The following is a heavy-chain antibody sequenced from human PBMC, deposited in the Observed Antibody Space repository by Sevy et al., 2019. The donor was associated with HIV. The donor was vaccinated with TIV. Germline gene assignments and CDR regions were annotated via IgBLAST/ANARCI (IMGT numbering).Heavy chain of an antibody. D-gene: IGHD3-10*01. CDR3: AWETLVTMVQGVNGMDV. CDR2: INPNSGGT. V-gene: IGHV1-2*06. CDR1: GYTFTGYY. J-gene: IGHJ6*02. Sequence: ASVKVSCKASGYTFTGYYMHWVRQAPGQGLEWMGRINPNSGGTNYAQKFQGRVTMTRDTSISTAYMELSRLRSDETAVYYCAWETLVTMVQGVNGMDVWGQGTTVTVSS.